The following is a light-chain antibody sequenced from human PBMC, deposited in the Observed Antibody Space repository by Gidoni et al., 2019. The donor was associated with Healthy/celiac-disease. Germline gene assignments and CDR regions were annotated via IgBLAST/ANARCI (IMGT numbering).Light chain of an antibody. CDR1: SSNVGGYNY. J-gene: IGLJ1*01. CDR3: SSYTSSSTRV. V-gene: IGLV2-14*03. CDR2: DVS. Sequence: SALTQPASVSGSPVQSITISCTGTSSNVGGYNYASWYQQHPGKAPKLMIYDVSNRPSGVSNRFSGSKSGNTASLTISGLQAEDEADYYCSSYTSSSTRVFGTGTKVTVL.